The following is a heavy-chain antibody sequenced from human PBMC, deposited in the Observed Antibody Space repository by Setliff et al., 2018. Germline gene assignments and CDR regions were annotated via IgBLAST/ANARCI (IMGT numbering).Heavy chain of an antibody. V-gene: IGHV1-46*03. J-gene: IGHJ3*02. D-gene: IGHD3-3*01. Sequence: ASVKVSCKASGYAFTGHYIHWVRQAPGQGLEWMGIINPSGGLTRYSQKFLGRLTMNRDTSITTVYMDLSSLKSDDTAVYYCARDRYYNSWSGTSITAPHDAFDIWGQGTMVTVSS. CDR1: GYAFTGHY. CDR3: ARDRYYNSWSGTSITAPHDAFDI. CDR2: INPSGGLT.